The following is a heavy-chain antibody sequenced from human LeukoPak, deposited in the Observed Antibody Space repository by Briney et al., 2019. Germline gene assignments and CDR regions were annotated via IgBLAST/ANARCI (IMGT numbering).Heavy chain of an antibody. CDR2: IYYSGST. CDR3: ARFGEFSAPFDY. D-gene: IGHD3-10*01. Sequence: PSETLSLTCTVSGGSISIGGYYWSWIRQHPGKGMEWIGYIYYSGSTYYNPSLKSRVTISVDTSKNQFSLKLSSVTAADTAVYYCARFGEFSAPFDYWGQGTLVTVSS. J-gene: IGHJ4*02. CDR1: GGSISIGGYY. V-gene: IGHV4-31*03.